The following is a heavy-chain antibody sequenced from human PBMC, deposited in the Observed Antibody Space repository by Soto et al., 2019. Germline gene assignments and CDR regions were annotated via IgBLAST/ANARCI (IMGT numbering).Heavy chain of an antibody. CDR2: IYYSGST. V-gene: IGHV4-39*01. J-gene: IGHJ6*03. CDR1: GGSISSSSYY. D-gene: IGHD3-16*01. Sequence: PSETLSLTCTVPGGSISSSSYYWGWIRQPPGKGLEWIGSIYYSGSTYYNPSLKSRVTISVDTSKNQFSLKLSSVTAADTAVYYCARHGGTSDYYYYYYMDVWGKGTTVTVSS. CDR3: ARHGGTSDYYYYYYMDV.